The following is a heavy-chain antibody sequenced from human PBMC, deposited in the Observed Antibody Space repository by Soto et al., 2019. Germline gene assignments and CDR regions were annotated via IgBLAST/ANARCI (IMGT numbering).Heavy chain of an antibody. CDR3: ARASVIPDYFDY. Sequence: SETLSLPCTVSGGSISSGGYYWSWIRQHPGKGLEWIGYIYYSGSTYYNPSLKSRVTISVDTSKNQFSLKLSSVTAADTAVYYCARASVIPDYFDYWGQGTLVTVSS. J-gene: IGHJ4*02. CDR1: GGSISSGGYY. V-gene: IGHV4-31*03. D-gene: IGHD2-21*01. CDR2: IYYSGST.